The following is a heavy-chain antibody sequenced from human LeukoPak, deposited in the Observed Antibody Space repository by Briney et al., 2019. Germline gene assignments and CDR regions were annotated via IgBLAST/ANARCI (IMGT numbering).Heavy chain of an antibody. J-gene: IGHJ4*02. V-gene: IGHV3-23*01. CDR3: ATYRQVLVPFES. Sequence: PGGSLRLSCAASGCTFSTFAMIWVRQPPGKGLEWVSSIFPSGGEIHYADSVRGRFTISRDNSKSTLSLQMNSLRAEHTAIYYCATYRQVLVPFESWGQGTLVTVSS. CDR1: GCTFSTFA. CDR2: IFPSGGEI. D-gene: IGHD2-2*01.